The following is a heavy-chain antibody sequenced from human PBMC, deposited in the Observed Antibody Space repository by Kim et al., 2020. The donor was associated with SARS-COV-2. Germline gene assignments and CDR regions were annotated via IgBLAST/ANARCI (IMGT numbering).Heavy chain of an antibody. D-gene: IGHD2-2*01. CDR3: ARDSCGSTSCFDY. Sequence: YADSVKGRFTISRDNAKNPLYLQMNSLRAEDTALYYCARDSCGSTSCFDYWGQGTLVTVSS. V-gene: IGHV3-11*01. J-gene: IGHJ4*02.